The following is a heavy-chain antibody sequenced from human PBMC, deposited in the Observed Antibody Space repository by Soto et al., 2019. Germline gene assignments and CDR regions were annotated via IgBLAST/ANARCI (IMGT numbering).Heavy chain of an antibody. CDR2: IYYSGST. V-gene: IGHV4-59*08. Sequence: SETLSLTCTVSGGSISSYYWSWIRQPPGKGLEWIGYIYYSGSTNYNPSLKSRVTISVDTSKNQFSLKLSSVTAADTAVYYCARQLQLWLYYFDYWGQGTLVTVSS. CDR3: ARQLQLWLYYFDY. D-gene: IGHD5-18*01. CDR1: GGSISSYY. J-gene: IGHJ4*02.